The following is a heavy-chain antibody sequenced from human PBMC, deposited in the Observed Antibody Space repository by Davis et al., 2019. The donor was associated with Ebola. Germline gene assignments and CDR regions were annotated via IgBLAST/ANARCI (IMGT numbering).Heavy chain of an antibody. D-gene: IGHD6-13*01. J-gene: IGHJ4*02. V-gene: IGHV1-8*01. CDR2: MNPNSGNT. Sequence: ASVKVSCKASGYTFTSYDINWVRQAPGQGLEWMGWMNPNSGNTGYAAKFQGRVTMTRNTSISTAYMELSSLRSEDTAVYYCARDNSYSSHDYWGQGTLVTVSS. CDR1: GYTFTSYD. CDR3: ARDNSYSSHDY.